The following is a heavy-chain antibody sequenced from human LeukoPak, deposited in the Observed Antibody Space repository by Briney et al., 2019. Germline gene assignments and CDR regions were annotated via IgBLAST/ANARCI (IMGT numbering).Heavy chain of an antibody. V-gene: IGHV3-21*01. J-gene: IGHJ4*02. CDR3: ARYVYGVVTSFDY. CDR1: GFTFSSYS. CDR2: ISSKSRYI. D-gene: IGHD3-3*01. Sequence: TGGSLRLSCVVSGFTFSSYSINCVRQAPGKGLEWVSSISSKSRYIYYADSVKGRFTISRDNAKNSLSLQMNSLRAEDTAVYYCARYVYGVVTSFDYWGQGTLVTVSS.